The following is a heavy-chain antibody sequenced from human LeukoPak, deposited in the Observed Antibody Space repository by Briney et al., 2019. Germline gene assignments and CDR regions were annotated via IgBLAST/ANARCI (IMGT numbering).Heavy chain of an antibody. CDR2: INAGNGNT. J-gene: IGHJ5*02. D-gene: IGHD3-10*01. CDR3: ARGPLMVRGVRGWFDP. CDR1: GYTFTSYA. V-gene: IGHV1-3*01. Sequence: VASVKVSCKASGYTFTSYAMHWVRQAPGQRLEWMGWINAGNGNTKYSQKFQGRVTITRDTSASTAYMELSSLRSEDTAVNYCARGPLMVRGVRGWFDPWGQGTLVTVSS.